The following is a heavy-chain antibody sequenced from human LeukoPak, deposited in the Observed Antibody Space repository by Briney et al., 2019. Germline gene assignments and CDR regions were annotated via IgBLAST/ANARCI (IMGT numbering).Heavy chain of an antibody. CDR3: ARVGYCSGGSCSRAPFDY. D-gene: IGHD2-15*01. CDR2: IYSSGST. CDR1: GGSISNYF. J-gene: IGHJ4*02. V-gene: IGHV4-4*08. Sequence: SSETLSLTCSVSGGSISNYFWTWIRQPPGKGLEWIGYIYSSGSTYYNPSLKSRVTVSGDTSKNRFSLKLSSVTAADTAVYYCARVGYCSGGSCSRAPFDYWGQGTLVTVSS.